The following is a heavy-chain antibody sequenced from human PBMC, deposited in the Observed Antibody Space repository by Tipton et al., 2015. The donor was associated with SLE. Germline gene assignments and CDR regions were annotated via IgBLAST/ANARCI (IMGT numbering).Heavy chain of an antibody. CDR1: GGSISSGSYY. J-gene: IGHJ4*02. CDR3: ARMREFDY. Sequence: TLSLTCTVSGGSISSGSYYWSWIRQPPGKGLEWIGEINHSGSTNYNPSLKSRVTISVDTSKNQFSLKLSSVTAADTAVYYCARMREFDYWGQGTLVTVPS. CDR2: INHSGST. V-gene: IGHV4-39*07. D-gene: IGHD1-26*01.